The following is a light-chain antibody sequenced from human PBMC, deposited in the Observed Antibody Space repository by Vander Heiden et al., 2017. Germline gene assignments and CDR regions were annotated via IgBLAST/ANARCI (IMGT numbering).Light chain of an antibody. Sequence: QSVLTQPPSASGTPGQRVTISCSGSSSNLGGNSVYWYHQSPGAAPKLLIYRNHQRPSGVPDRFSGSKSGTSASLAISGLRSEDEADYYCAVWDDSLSGPVFGAGTKLTVL. CDR3: AVWDDSLSGPV. V-gene: IGLV1-47*01. J-gene: IGLJ2*01. CDR1: SSNLGGNS. CDR2: RNH.